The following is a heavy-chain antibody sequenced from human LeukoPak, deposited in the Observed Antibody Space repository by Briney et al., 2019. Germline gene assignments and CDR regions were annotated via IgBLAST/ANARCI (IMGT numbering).Heavy chain of an antibody. Sequence: GGSLTLSCTDSGFTFGDYAMTWVRQTPGKGLEWVGFIRSKTYGGTTQYAASVKGRFTISRDDSKSIAYLQMNSLKTEDTAVYYCTREGVTCGRSVFDVWGHGTMVTVSS. CDR2: IRSKTYGGTT. D-gene: IGHD3-3*01. CDR1: GFTFGDYA. CDR3: TREGVTCGRSVFDV. J-gene: IGHJ3*01. V-gene: IGHV3-49*04.